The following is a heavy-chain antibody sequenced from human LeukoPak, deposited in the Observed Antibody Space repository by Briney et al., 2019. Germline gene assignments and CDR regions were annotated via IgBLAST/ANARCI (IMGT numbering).Heavy chain of an antibody. CDR2: ISSSGSTI. D-gene: IGHD6-19*01. Sequence: PGGSLRLSCAATGFTFSSYEMNWVRQAPGKGLEWVSYISSSGSTIYYADSVKGRFAISRDNAKNSLYLQMNSLRAEDTAVYYCARDPRSGWDYWGQGTLVTLSS. CDR1: GFTFSSYE. CDR3: ARDPRSGWDY. J-gene: IGHJ4*02. V-gene: IGHV3-48*03.